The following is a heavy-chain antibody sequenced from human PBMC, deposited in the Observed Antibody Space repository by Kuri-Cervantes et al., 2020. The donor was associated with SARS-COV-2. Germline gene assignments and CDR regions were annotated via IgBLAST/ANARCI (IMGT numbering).Heavy chain of an antibody. J-gene: IGHJ4*02. V-gene: IGHV1-46*01. CDR2: INPSGGST. D-gene: IGHD3-22*01. Sequence: ASVKVSCKASGYTFTSYYVHWVRQAPGQGLEWMGIINPSGGSTSYAQKFQGRVTMTRDTSTSTVYMELSSLRSEDTAVYYCARDVFPAYYYDSSGPTPGMWWGQGTLVTVSS. CDR3: ARDVFPAYYYDSSGPTPGMW. CDR1: GYTFTSYY.